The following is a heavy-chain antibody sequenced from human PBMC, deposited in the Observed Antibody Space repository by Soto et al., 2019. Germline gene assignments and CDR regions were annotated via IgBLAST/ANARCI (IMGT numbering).Heavy chain of an antibody. Sequence: PSETLSLTRSVSGGSVSNKTYYWSWIRQPPGKRLEWIGYVYYSGTTNYNPSLKSRVTISVDLSKNQFSLRLSSVTTADTALYYCARTTAVPNTLRSRYFFDYWGQGTLVTVSS. CDR2: VYYSGTT. CDR3: ARTTAVPNTLRSRYFFDY. CDR1: GGSVSNKTYY. V-gene: IGHV4-61*01. J-gene: IGHJ4*02. D-gene: IGHD4-17*01.